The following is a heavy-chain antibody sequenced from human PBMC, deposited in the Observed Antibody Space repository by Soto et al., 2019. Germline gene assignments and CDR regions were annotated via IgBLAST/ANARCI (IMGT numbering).Heavy chain of an antibody. D-gene: IGHD6-13*01. CDR1: GFTVGVYA. Sequence: SIRLCCTASGFTVGVYAVAWFRQAPGKGLEWVGFIRSKAYGGTTEYAASVKGRFTISRDDSKSIAYLQMNSLKTEDTAVYYCTRDFAEIAAAGTFQHWGQGTLVIVSS. CDR2: IRSKAYGGTT. J-gene: IGHJ1*01. CDR3: TRDFAEIAAAGTFQH. V-gene: IGHV3-49*03.